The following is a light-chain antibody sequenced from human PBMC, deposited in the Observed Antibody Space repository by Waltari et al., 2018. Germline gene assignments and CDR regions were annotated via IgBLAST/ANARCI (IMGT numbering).Light chain of an antibody. CDR2: RNN. J-gene: IGLJ2*01. V-gene: IGLV1-47*01. CDR3: AAWDDSLSGPV. CDR1: SSNIGTNF. Sequence: QSVLTQPPSASGTPGQRVTISCSERSSNIGTNFVYWYQQLPGTAPKLLIYRNNQRPSGVPDRFSGSKSGTSASLAISGLRSEDEADYYCAAWDDSLSGPVFGGGTKMTVL.